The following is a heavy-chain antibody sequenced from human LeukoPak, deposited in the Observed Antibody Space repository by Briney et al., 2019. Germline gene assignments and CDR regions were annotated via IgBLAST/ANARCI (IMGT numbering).Heavy chain of an antibody. CDR3: AKDNLGSYYYGMDV. Sequence: GGSLRLSCAVSGFTFSSYGMHWVRQAPGKGLEWVAVIWYDGTNKYYVDSVKGRFTISRDNSKNTLYLQMNSLRAEDTAVYYCAKDNLGSYYYGMDVWGQGTTVTVSS. D-gene: IGHD3-10*01. V-gene: IGHV3-33*06. J-gene: IGHJ6*02. CDR1: GFTFSSYG. CDR2: IWYDGTNK.